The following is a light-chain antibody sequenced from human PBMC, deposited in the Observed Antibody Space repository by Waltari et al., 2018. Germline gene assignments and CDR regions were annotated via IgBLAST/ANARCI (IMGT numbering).Light chain of an antibody. CDR2: TDN. CDR1: SSNIGRNA. J-gene: IGLJ3*02. V-gene: IGLV1-44*01. Sequence: QSVLTQPPSASGTPGQGVTVPCSGSSSNIGRNAVSWYQQVPGTAPKLLIHTDNQRPSGVPDRFSGSKSGTSASLAISGLQSEDEAHYYCAAWDDSLNGRVFGGGTKVTVL. CDR3: AAWDDSLNGRV.